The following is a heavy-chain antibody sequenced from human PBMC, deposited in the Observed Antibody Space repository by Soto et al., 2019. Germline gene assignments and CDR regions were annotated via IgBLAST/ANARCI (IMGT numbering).Heavy chain of an antibody. D-gene: IGHD6-13*01. Sequence: EVQLLESGGGLIQPGGSLRLSCAASGFTFSSYGMSWVRQAPGKGLEWVSVISGGGGTTYYADSVKGRFTISRDNSKNTLYLQMNSLRAEDTAVYYCAKLPHSSSWPNWFDPWGQGTLVTVSS. CDR1: GFTFSSYG. V-gene: IGHV3-23*01. CDR3: AKLPHSSSWPNWFDP. J-gene: IGHJ5*02. CDR2: ISGGGGTT.